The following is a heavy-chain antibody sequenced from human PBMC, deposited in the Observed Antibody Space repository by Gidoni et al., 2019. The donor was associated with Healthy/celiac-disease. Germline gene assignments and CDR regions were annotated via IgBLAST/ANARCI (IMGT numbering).Heavy chain of an antibody. V-gene: IGHV3-23*01. J-gene: IGHJ3*01. CDR2: ISGSGGST. CDR1: GLTFSSYA. Sequence: EVQLLESGGGLVQPGGSLRLSCAASGLTFSSYAMSWVRQAPGKGLEWVSAISGSGGSTYYADSVKGRFTISRDNSKNTLYLQMNSLRAEDTAVYYCAKIERVEVVEFDWGQGTMVTVSS. D-gene: IGHD2-2*01. CDR3: AKIERVEVVEFD.